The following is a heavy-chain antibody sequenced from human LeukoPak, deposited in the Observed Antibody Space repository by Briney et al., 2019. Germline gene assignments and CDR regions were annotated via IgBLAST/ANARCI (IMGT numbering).Heavy chain of an antibody. J-gene: IGHJ4*02. V-gene: IGHV3-33*01. CDR3: ARDWGSDEAIDY. CDR1: GFTFSSYG. Sequence: GGSLRLSCAASGFTFSSYGIHWVRQAPGNGLEWVAVIWHDGRNKYYADSVKGRFTISRDNSKNTVLLQMNSLRAEDTAIYYCARDWGSDEAIDYWGQGTLVTVSS. D-gene: IGHD2-21*02. CDR2: IWHDGRNK.